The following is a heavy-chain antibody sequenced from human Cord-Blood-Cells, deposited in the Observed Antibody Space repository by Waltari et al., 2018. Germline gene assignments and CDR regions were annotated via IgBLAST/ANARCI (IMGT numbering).Heavy chain of an antibody. CDR3: ARHRGDFWSGYYDAFDI. J-gene: IGHJ3*02. Sequence: QLQLQESGPGLVKPSETLSLTCTVSGGSISSSSYYWGWIRQPPGKGLEWIGSIYYSGSTYYNPSLKSRVTISVDTSKTQFSLKLSSVTAADTAVYYCARHRGDFWSGYYDAFDIWGQGTMVTVSS. CDR1: GGSISSSSYY. D-gene: IGHD3-3*01. CDR2: IYYSGST. V-gene: IGHV4-39*01.